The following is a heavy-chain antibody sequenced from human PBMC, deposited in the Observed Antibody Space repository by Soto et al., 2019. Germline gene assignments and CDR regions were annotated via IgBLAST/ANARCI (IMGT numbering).Heavy chain of an antibody. Sequence: EVQLVESGGGLVKPGGSLRLSCAASGFTFSTYSMNWVRQAPGKGLEWVSSISSSSSYIYYADSVKGRFTISRDNAKNSLYLHMNSLRAEDTAVYYCARYDRCGYYWPYYYYGMDVWGQGTTVTVSS. CDR3: ARYDRCGYYWPYYYYGMDV. CDR1: GFTFSTYS. CDR2: ISSSSSYI. V-gene: IGHV3-21*01. J-gene: IGHJ6*02. D-gene: IGHD3-22*01.